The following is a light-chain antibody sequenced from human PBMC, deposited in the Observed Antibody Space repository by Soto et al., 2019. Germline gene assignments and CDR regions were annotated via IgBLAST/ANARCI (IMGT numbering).Light chain of an antibody. Sequence: SYELTQPHSVSVATAQMARITCGGSNIGTKAVHWYQQKPGQDPVLVIYSDNNRPSGIPERFSGSSPGNTATLTISRIEAGDEADYYCAAWDDSLNGYVVFGGGTQLTVL. CDR3: AAWDDSLNGYVV. V-gene: IGLV3-12*02. CDR2: SDN. J-gene: IGLJ2*01. CDR1: NIGTKA.